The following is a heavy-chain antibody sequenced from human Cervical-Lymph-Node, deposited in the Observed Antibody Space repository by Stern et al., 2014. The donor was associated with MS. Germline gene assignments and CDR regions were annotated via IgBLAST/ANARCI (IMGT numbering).Heavy chain of an antibody. Sequence: VQLQQWGAGLLKPSETLSLTCAVYGGSFSGYYWSWIRQPPGKGLEWIGEINHSGSTNYHPSLKSRVTISVDTSKNQFSLKLSSVTAADTAVYYCARSTVVTNWFDPWGQGTLVTVSS. CDR3: ARSTVVTNWFDP. J-gene: IGHJ5*02. CDR2: INHSGST. CDR1: GGSFSGYY. D-gene: IGHD4-23*01. V-gene: IGHV4-34*01.